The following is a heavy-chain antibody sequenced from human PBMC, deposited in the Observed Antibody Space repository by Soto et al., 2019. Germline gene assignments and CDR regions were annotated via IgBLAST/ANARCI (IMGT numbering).Heavy chain of an antibody. J-gene: IGHJ6*02. CDR2: IYYSGST. CDR1: GGSISSGGYY. CDR3: ARVCGGDCHYGMDV. V-gene: IGHV4-31*03. Sequence: QVQLQESGPGLVKPSQTLSLTCTVSGGSISSGGYYWSWIRQHPGKGLEWIGYIYYSGSTYYNPYPKSRVTISVDTSKNQSSLRLSSVTAADTAVYYCARVCGGDCHYGMDVWGQGTTVTVSS. D-gene: IGHD2-21*02.